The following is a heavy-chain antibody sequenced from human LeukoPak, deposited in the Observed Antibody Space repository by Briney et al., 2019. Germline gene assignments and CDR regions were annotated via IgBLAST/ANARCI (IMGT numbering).Heavy chain of an antibody. CDR2: ISYDGSNK. D-gene: IGHD4/OR15-4a*01. CDR3: ARVHGAYPFDY. J-gene: IGHJ4*02. CDR1: GFTFNNYA. V-gene: IGHV3-30*07. Sequence: GGSLRLSCAASGFTFNNYAMHWVRQAPGKGLGWVAVISYDGSNKYYADSVKGRFTISRDNAKNSVYLQMNSLRAEDTAVYYCARVHGAYPFDYWGQGTLVTVSS.